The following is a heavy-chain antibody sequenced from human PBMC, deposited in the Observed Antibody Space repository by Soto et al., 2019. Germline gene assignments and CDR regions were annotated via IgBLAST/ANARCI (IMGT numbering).Heavy chain of an antibody. V-gene: IGHV3-48*02. Sequence: EVQLVESGGGLVQPGGSLRLSGAASGFIFSSYSMPWVGQAQGKGREWISYITTSGTKYYADSVKGRFTISRDNAKNSLYLQMNSLRDEDTAVYYCARDGDSSWWTDFDYWGQGTLVTVSS. CDR2: ITTSGTK. CDR3: ARDGDSSWWTDFDY. J-gene: IGHJ4*02. D-gene: IGHD6-13*01. CDR1: GFIFSSYS.